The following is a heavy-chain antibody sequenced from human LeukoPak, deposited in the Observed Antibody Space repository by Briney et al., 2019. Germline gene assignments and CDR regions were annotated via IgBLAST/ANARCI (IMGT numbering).Heavy chain of an antibody. Sequence: SETLSLTCTVSGGSISSYYWSWIRQPPGKGLEWIGYIYYSGSTSYNPSLKSRVTISVDTSKNQFSLKLSSVTAADTAVYYCARGGWNGRQYYFDYWGQGTLVTVSS. CDR3: ARGGWNGRQYYFDY. CDR1: GGSISSYY. J-gene: IGHJ4*02. V-gene: IGHV4-59*01. D-gene: IGHD1-1*01. CDR2: IYYSGST.